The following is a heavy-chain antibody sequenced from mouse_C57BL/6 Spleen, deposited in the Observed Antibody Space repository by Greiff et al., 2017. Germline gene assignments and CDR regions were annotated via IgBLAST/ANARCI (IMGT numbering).Heavy chain of an antibody. D-gene: IGHD2-1*01. CDR3: AKPFYYGNSDAMDY. V-gene: IGHV5-17*01. CDR1: GFTFSDYG. J-gene: IGHJ4*01. CDR2: ISSGSSTI. Sequence: EVMLVESGGGLVKPGGSLKLSCAASGFTFSDYGMHWVRQAPEKGLEWVAYISSGSSTIYYADKVKGRFTISRDNAKNTLFLQMTRLRSEDTAMYYCAKPFYYGNSDAMDYWGQGTSVTVSS.